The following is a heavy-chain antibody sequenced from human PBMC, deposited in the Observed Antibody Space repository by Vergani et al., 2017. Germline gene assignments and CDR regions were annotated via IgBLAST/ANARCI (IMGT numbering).Heavy chain of an antibody. CDR3: AREGAYSSSPFDY. V-gene: IGHV4-31*11. Sequence: QVQLQESGPGLVKPSEPLSLTCAVSGYSISSGYYWSWIRQHPGKGLEWIGYIYYSGSTYYNPSLKSRVTISVDTSKNQFSLKLSSVTAADTAVYYCAREGAYSSSPFDYWGQGTLVTVSS. CDR2: IYYSGST. CDR1: GYSISSGYY. J-gene: IGHJ4*02. D-gene: IGHD6-6*01.